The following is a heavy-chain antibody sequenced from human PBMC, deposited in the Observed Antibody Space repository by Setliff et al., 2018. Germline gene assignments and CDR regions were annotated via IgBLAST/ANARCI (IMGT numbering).Heavy chain of an antibody. CDR1: GFDFKTHW. CDR3: ASSSGGNYEAYFDY. Sequence: PGGSLRLSCAASGFDFKTHWMDWARQAPGKGLEWVANIKEDGSEKYYVDSVKGRFSISRDNSQNTLYLQMNSLSPEDTALYYCASSSGGNYEAYFDYWGQGTLVTVSS. J-gene: IGHJ4*02. CDR2: IKEDGSEK. V-gene: IGHV3-7*01. D-gene: IGHD2-15*01.